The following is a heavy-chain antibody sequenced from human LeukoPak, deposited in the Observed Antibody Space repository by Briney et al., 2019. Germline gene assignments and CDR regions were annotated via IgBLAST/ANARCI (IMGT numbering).Heavy chain of an antibody. V-gene: IGHV4-59*08. D-gene: IGHD3-16*01. CDR3: ARLIGGTGVTFDI. CDR1: GGSISSDY. CDR2: IYYSGST. J-gene: IGHJ3*02. Sequence: SETQSLTCTVSGGSISSDYWSWIRQPPGKGLEWIGYIYYSGSTNYNPSLKSRVTISVDTSKNQFSLKLSSVTAADTAVYYCARLIGGTGVTFDIWGQGTMVTVSS.